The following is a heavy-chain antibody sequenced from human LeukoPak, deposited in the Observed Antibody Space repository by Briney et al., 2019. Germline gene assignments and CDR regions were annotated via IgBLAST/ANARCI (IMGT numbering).Heavy chain of an antibody. J-gene: IGHJ4*02. CDR2: IYYSGST. V-gene: IGHV4-31*03. Sequence: PSETLSLTCTVSGGSISSGGYYWSWIRQHPGKGLEWIGYIYYSGSTYYNPSLKSRVTISVDTSKNQFSLKLSSVTAADTAVYYCAREMGAARPFDYWGQGTLVTVSS. D-gene: IGHD2-15*01. CDR3: AREMGAARPFDY. CDR1: GGSISSGGYY.